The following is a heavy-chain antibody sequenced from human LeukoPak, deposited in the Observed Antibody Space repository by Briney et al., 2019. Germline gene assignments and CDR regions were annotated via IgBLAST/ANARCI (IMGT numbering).Heavy chain of an antibody. Sequence: GGPLRLSCAASGFTFSDYYMSWIRQAPGKGLEWVSYISSSSSYTNYADSVKGRFTISRDNAKNSLYLQMNSLRAEDTAVYYCARASLGLAPFDYWGQGTLVTVSS. CDR1: GFTFSDYY. CDR3: ARASLGLAPFDY. J-gene: IGHJ4*02. V-gene: IGHV3-11*06. CDR2: ISSSSSYT.